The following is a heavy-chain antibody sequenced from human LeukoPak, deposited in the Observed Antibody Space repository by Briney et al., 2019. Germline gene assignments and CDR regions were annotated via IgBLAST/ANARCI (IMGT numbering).Heavy chain of an antibody. Sequence: PGGSLRLSCAAAGFTFSTYGMNWVRQAPGKGLEWVSYIGTSSSTIYYADSVRGRFTISRDNAKNSLYLQMNSLRDEDTAVYYCARHDYGGNSGDNWRQGTLVTVPS. CDR2: IGTSSSTI. V-gene: IGHV3-48*02. J-gene: IGHJ4*02. CDR3: ARHDYGGNSGDN. D-gene: IGHD4-23*01. CDR1: GFTFSTYG.